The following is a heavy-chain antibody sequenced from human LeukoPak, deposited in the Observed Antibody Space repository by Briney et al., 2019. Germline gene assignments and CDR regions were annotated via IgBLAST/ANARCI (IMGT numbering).Heavy chain of an antibody. CDR2: INHSGST. J-gene: IGHJ5*02. CDR3: ARGSAITMVRGVIRRWFDP. D-gene: IGHD3-10*01. V-gene: IGHV4-34*01. Sequence: PETLSLTCAVYGGSFSGYYWSWIRQPPGKGLEGIGEINHSGSTNYNPSLKSRVTISVDTSKNQFSLKLSSVTAADTAVYYCARGSAITMVRGVIRRWFDPWGQGTLVTVSS. CDR1: GGSFSGYY.